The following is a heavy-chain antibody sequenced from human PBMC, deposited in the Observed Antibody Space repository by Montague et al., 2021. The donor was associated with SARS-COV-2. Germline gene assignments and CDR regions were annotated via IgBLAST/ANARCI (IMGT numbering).Heavy chain of an antibody. J-gene: IGHJ6*02. CDR2: MYYSGST. Sequence: SETLSLTCTVSGGSISSSGYYWGWIRQPPGKGLEWIGNMYYSGSTYYNPSLKSRVTISIDTSKNQFSLKLSSVTAADTAVYYCARDDIVLQGVTKGMDVWGQGTTVTVSS. CDR3: ARDDIVLQGVTKGMDV. D-gene: IGHD3-10*01. CDR1: GGSISSSGYY. V-gene: IGHV4-39*07.